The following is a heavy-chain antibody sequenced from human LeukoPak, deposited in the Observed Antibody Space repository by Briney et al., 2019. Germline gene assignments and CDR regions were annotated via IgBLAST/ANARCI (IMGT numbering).Heavy chain of an antibody. CDR2: ISSSSTYI. CDR1: GFTFSSYT. CDR3: ARDPYYHDSSGYLPSDY. V-gene: IGHV3-21*04. Sequence: GGSLRLSCAASGFTFSSYTMNWVRQAPGKGLEWVSCISSSSTYIYYADSVKGRFTISRDNAKNTLYLQMNSLRAEDTAVYYCARDPYYHDSSGYLPSDYWGQGTLVTVSS. J-gene: IGHJ4*02. D-gene: IGHD3-22*01.